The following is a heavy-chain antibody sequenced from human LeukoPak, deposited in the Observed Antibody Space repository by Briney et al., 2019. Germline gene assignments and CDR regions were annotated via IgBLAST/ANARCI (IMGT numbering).Heavy chain of an antibody. CDR3: ARAKSYDFWSGNWFDP. CDR2: MNPNSGNT. Sequence: GASVKVSCKASGYTFTSYDINWVRQATGQGLEWMGWMNPNSGNTGYAQKFQGRVTMTRNTSISTAYMELSSLRSEDTAVYYCARAKSYDFWSGNWFDPWGQGTLVTVSP. CDR1: GYTFTSYD. V-gene: IGHV1-8*01. J-gene: IGHJ5*02. D-gene: IGHD3-3*01.